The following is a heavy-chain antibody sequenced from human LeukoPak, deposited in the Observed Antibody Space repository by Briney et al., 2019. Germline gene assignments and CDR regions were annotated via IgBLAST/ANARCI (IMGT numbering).Heavy chain of an antibody. Sequence: GGSLRLSCAASGFTFSTYAMHWVRQAPGKGLEYVSAISSNGGSTYYANSVKGRFTISKDNSKNTLYLQMGSLRAEDMAVHYCARVGDYSWAFDIWGQGTMVTVSS. V-gene: IGHV3-64*01. CDR1: GFTFSTYA. CDR2: ISSNGGST. CDR3: ARVGDYSWAFDI. D-gene: IGHD2-15*01. J-gene: IGHJ3*02.